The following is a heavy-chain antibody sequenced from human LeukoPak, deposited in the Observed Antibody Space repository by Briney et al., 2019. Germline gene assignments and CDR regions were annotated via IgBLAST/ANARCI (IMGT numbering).Heavy chain of an antibody. CDR2: ISGSGGST. D-gene: IGHD2-21*02. J-gene: IGHJ4*02. CDR3: AKDTHNVAYCGGDCCSWAQFDY. CDR1: GFTFSNYA. V-gene: IGHV3-23*01. Sequence: GGSLRLSCAASGFTFSNYAMSWVRQAPGKGLEWVSAISGSGGSTYYADSVKGRFTISRDNSKNTLYLQMNSLRAEDTAVYYCAKDTHNVAYCGGDCCSWAQFDYWGQGTLVTVSS.